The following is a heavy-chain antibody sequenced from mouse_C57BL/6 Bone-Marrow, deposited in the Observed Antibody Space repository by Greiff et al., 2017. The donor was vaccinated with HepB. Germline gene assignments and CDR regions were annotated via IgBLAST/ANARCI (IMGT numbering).Heavy chain of an antibody. Sequence: EVQLQQSGPELVKPGASVKMSCKASGYTFTDYNMHWVKQSHGKSLEWIGYINPNNGGTSYNQKFKGKATLTVNKSSSTAYMELRNLTSEDSAVYYSARGRTTVVGDWFAYWGQGTLVTVSA. CDR3: ARGRTTVVGDWFAY. CDR2: INPNNGGT. CDR1: GYTFTDYN. J-gene: IGHJ3*01. V-gene: IGHV1-22*01. D-gene: IGHD1-1*01.